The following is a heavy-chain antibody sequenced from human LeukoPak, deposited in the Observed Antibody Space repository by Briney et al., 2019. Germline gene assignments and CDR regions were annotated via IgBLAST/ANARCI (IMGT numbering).Heavy chain of an antibody. J-gene: IGHJ1*01. CDR2: ISGSGGST. V-gene: IGHV3-23*01. CDR3: ALGEYSSGWYGYFQH. D-gene: IGHD6-19*01. CDR1: GFAFSSYA. Sequence: QPGGSLRLSCAASGFAFSSYAMSWVRQAPGKGLEWVSAISGSGGSTYYADSVKGRFTISRDNSKNTLYLQMNSLRAEDTAVYYCALGEYSSGWYGYFQHWGQGTLVTVSS.